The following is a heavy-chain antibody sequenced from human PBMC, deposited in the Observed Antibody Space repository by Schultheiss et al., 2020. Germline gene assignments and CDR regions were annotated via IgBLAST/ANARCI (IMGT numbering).Heavy chain of an antibody. Sequence: ASVKVSCKASGGTFSSYGISWVRQAPGQGLEWMGWISAYNGNTNYAQKLQGRVTMTTDTSTSTAYMELRSLRSDDTAVYYCARVSRASTTSRLYYYYGMDVWGQGTTVNVSS. CDR1: GGTFSSYG. CDR2: ISAYNGNT. J-gene: IGHJ6*02. D-gene: IGHD1-1*01. V-gene: IGHV1-18*01. CDR3: ARVSRASTTSRLYYYYGMDV.